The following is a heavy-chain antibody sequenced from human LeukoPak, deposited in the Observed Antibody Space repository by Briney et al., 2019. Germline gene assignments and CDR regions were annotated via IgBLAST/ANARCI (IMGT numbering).Heavy chain of an antibody. V-gene: IGHV4-30-2*01. CDR1: GGSISSGGYS. D-gene: IGHD3-3*01. J-gene: IGHJ4*02. CDR2: IYHSWST. Sequence: PSETLSLTCAVSGGSISSGGYSWSWIRQPPGKGLEWIGYIYHSWSTYYNPSLKSRVTISVDRSKNQFSLKLSSVTAADTAVYYRARTQGVPAQYYYDYWGQGTLVTVSS. CDR3: ARTQGVPAQYYYDY.